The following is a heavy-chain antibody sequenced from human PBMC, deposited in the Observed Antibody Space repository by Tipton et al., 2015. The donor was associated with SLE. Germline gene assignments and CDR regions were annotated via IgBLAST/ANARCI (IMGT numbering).Heavy chain of an antibody. Sequence: SLRLSCAASGFTFSSYSMNWVRQAPGKGLEWVSSISSSSGYIYYADSVKGRFTISRDNAKNSLYLQMNSLRAEDTAVYYCARAHVAYYYGSGSYKDGMDVWGQGTTVTVSS. CDR1: GFTFSSYS. J-gene: IGHJ6*02. CDR3: ARAHVAYYYGSGSYKDGMDV. V-gene: IGHV3-21*01. D-gene: IGHD3-10*01. CDR2: ISSSSGYI.